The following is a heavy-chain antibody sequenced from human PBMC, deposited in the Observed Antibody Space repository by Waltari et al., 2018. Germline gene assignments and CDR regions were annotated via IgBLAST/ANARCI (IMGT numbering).Heavy chain of an antibody. V-gene: IGHV3-48*01. Sequence: EVQLVESGGGLVQPGGSLRLSCAASGFTFTSYSMNWVRQAPGKGLEWVSYISSSSSTIYDADSVKGRFTISRDNAKNSLYLQMNSLRAEDTAVYYCARVGSSGWYEVDVWGQGTTVTVSS. CDR1: GFTFTSYS. D-gene: IGHD6-19*01. J-gene: IGHJ6*02. CDR2: ISSSSSTI. CDR3: ARVGSSGWYEVDV.